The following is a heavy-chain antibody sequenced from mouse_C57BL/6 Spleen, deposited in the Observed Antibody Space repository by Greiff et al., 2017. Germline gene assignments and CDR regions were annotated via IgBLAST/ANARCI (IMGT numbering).Heavy chain of an antibody. D-gene: IGHD4-1*01. CDR2: IWSGGST. CDR1: GFSLTSYG. V-gene: IGHV2-4*01. Sequence: VKLMESGPGLVQPSQSLSITCTVSGFSLTSYGVHWVRQPPGKGLEWLGVIWSGGSTDYNAAFISRLSISKDNSKSQVFFKMNSLQADDTAIYYCAKNLGRGYFDGWGTGTTVTVSS. CDR3: AKNLGRGYFDG. J-gene: IGHJ1*03.